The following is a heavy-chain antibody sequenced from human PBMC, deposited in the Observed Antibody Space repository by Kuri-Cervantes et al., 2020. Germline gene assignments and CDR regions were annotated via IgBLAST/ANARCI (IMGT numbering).Heavy chain of an antibody. CDR2: INWDGHKT. CDR1: GFTFDDYG. D-gene: IGHD3-9*01. CDR3: VRDSHYDTLTGYNPFDY. J-gene: IGHJ4*02. V-gene: IGHV3-20*04. Sequence: GESLKISCAASGFTFDDYGMSWVRQVPGKGLDWVAGINWDGHKTGYGDSVKGRFTISRDNAKNSLYLQMNSLRAEDTAVYYCVRDSHYDTLTGYNPFDYWGQGTLVTVSS.